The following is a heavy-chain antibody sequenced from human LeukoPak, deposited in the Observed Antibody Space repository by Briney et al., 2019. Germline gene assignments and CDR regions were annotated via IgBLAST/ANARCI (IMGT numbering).Heavy chain of an antibody. Sequence: PSETLSLTCTVSGGSISSYYWSWIRQPAGKGLEWIGRIYTSGSTNYNPSLKSRVTISVDTSKNQFSLKLSSVTAADTAVYYCARGGYCSGGSCYPEAFDIWGQGTMVTVSS. V-gene: IGHV4-4*07. J-gene: IGHJ3*02. CDR1: GGSISSYY. CDR3: ARGGYCSGGSCYPEAFDI. D-gene: IGHD2-15*01. CDR2: IYTSGST.